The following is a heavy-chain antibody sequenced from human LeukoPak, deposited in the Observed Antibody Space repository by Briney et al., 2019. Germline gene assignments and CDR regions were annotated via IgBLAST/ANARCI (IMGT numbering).Heavy chain of an antibody. D-gene: IGHD3-22*01. J-gene: IGHJ4*02. V-gene: IGHV1-18*01. CDR2: ISAYNGNT. Sequence: ASVTVSFKASGYTFTSYGISWVRQAPGQGVEGMGWISAYNGNTNYAQKLQARVTMTTDTSTSTAYMELRSLRSDDTAVYYCARSAPYYDIDYWGQGTLVTVSS. CDR3: ARSAPYYDIDY. CDR1: GYTFTSYG.